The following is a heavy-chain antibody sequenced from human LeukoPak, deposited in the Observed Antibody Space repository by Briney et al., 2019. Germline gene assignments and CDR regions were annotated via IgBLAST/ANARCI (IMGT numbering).Heavy chain of an antibody. CDR1: GGSISSSSYY. J-gene: IGHJ4*02. V-gene: IGHV4-39*01. Sequence: SETLSLTCTVSGGSISSSSYYWGWIRQPPEKGLEWIGSIYYSGSTYYNPSLKSRVTISVDTSKNQFSLKLSSVTAADTAVYYCARSDLYYFDYWGQGTLVTVSS. CDR3: ARSDLYYFDY. CDR2: IYYSGST.